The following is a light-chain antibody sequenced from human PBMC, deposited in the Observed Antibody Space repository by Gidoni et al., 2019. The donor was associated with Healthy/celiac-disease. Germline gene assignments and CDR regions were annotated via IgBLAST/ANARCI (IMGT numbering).Light chain of an antibody. CDR2: GAS. CDR1: QSISSN. J-gene: IGKJ1*01. CDR3: QQYNSWPLT. V-gene: IGKV3-15*01. Sequence: PSTLSVSAGDRATISCRASQSISSNLNWYQQKPGQAPKLLIYGASTGATGIPSRFSGSGSGTEFTLTISSLQSEDFAIYYCQQYNSWPLTFGQGTKVEIK.